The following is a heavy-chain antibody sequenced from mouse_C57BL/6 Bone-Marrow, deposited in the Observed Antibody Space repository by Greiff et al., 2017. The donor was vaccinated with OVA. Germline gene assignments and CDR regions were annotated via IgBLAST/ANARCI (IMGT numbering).Heavy chain of an antibody. CDR2: ISSGSSTI. Sequence: DVMLVESGGGLVKPGGSLKLSCAASGFTFSDYGMHWVRQAPEKGLEWVAYISSGSSTIYYADTVKGRFTISRDNAKNTLFLQMTSLRSEDTAMYYCARGATVVASDYWGQGTTLTVSS. CDR1: GFTFSDYG. CDR3: ARGATVVASDY. J-gene: IGHJ2*01. D-gene: IGHD1-1*01. V-gene: IGHV5-17*01.